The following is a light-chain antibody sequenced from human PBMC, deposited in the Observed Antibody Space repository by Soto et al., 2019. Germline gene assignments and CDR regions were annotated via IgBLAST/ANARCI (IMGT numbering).Light chain of an antibody. CDR2: SSS. J-gene: IGKJ4*01. Sequence: DIQMTQSPSSLSAFVGDRVTITCRASQDIGASLHWFQHKPGRAPKLLISSSSTLQSGVPSRFRGGGSGAHFTLTITSLQPEDFAAYFCQQTFGSPVTFGGGTSVEMK. CDR1: QDIGAS. V-gene: IGKV1-39*01. CDR3: QQTFGSPVT.